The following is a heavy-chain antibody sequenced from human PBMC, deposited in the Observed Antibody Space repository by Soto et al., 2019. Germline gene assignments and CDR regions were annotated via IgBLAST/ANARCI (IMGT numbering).Heavy chain of an antibody. V-gene: IGHV1-8*01. D-gene: IGHD2-21*01. CDR3: GAEISEIPYYYYGMDV. CDR2: MNPNSGNT. CDR1: GYTFTSYD. Sequence: ASVKVSCKASGYTFTSYDINWVRQATGQGLEWMGWMNPNSGNTGYAQKFQGRVTMTRNTSISTAYMELSSLRSEDTAVYYCGAEISEIPYYYYGMDVWGQGTTVTVSS. J-gene: IGHJ6*02.